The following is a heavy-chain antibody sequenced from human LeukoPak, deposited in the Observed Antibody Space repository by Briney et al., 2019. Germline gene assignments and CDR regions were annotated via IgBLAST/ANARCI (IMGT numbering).Heavy chain of an antibody. V-gene: IGHV4-59*01. J-gene: IGHJ2*01. CDR1: GGSISSYY. Sequence: SQTLSLTCTVSGGSISSYYWSWIRQPPGKGLEWIGYIYYSGSTNYNPSLKSRVTISVDTSKNQFSLKLSSVTAADTAVYYCARVTNIIYYWYFDLWGRGTLVTVSS. CDR3: ARVTNIIYYWYFDL. D-gene: IGHD1-14*01. CDR2: IYYSGST.